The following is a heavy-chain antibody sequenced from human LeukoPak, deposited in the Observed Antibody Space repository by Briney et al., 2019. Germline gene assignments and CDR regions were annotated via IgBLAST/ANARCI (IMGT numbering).Heavy chain of an antibody. D-gene: IGHD5-18*01. CDR2: IKGDGSST. J-gene: IGHJ4*02. V-gene: IGHV3-74*01. CDR3: ARDGYSFGHDFDY. CDR1: GFTFSSYW. Sequence: GGSLRLSCAASGFTFSSYWMDWVRHTPGKGLVWVSRIKGDGSSTSYADSVKGRFTISRDNAKNTLYLQMNSLRAEDTAVYYCARDGYSFGHDFDYWGQGTLVTVSS.